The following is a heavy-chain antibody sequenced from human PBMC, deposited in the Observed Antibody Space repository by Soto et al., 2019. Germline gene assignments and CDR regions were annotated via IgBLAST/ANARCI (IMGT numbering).Heavy chain of an antibody. D-gene: IGHD1-26*01. Sequence: QVQLVESGGGVVQPGRSLRLSCAASGFTFSNFGMHWVRQAPGKGLEWVAVISYDASNKDYGDSLKGRFTISRDNSKNTRYLTMSSLRAEDTAVYYCARDLAGASISNGFDPWGQGTLVTVSS. CDR3: ARDLAGASISNGFDP. CDR1: GFTFSNFG. CDR2: ISYDASNK. J-gene: IGHJ5*02. V-gene: IGHV3-30*19.